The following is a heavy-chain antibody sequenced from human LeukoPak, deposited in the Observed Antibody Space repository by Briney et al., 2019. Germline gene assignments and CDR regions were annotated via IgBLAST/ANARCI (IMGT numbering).Heavy chain of an antibody. D-gene: IGHD3-22*01. Sequence: SETLSLTCTVSGGSISRTTYYWGWIRQPPGKGLEWIGSIYYSGSTYYNPSLKSRVTTFVDMSKNQFSLKLSSVTAADTAVYYCARHAGSYYTYNFDYWGQGTLVTVSS. CDR3: ARHAGSYYTYNFDY. J-gene: IGHJ4*02. CDR2: IYYSGST. V-gene: IGHV4-39*01. CDR1: GGSISRTTYY.